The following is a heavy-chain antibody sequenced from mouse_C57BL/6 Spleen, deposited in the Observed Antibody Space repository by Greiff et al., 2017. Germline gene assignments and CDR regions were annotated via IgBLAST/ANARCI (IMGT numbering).Heavy chain of an antibody. V-gene: IGHV1-53*01. Sequence: QVQLKQPGTELVKPGASVKLSCKASGYTFTSYWMHWVKQRPGQGLEWIGNINPSNGGTNYNEKFKSKATLTVDKSSSTAYMQLSSLTSEDSAVYYCARGVSYGSPWFAYWGQGTLVTVSA. D-gene: IGHD1-1*01. CDR2: INPSNGGT. CDR3: ARGVSYGSPWFAY. CDR1: GYTFTSYW. J-gene: IGHJ3*01.